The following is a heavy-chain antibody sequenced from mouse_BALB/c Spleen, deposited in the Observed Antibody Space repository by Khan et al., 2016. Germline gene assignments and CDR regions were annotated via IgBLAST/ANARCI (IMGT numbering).Heavy chain of an antibody. D-gene: IGHD1-1*01. CDR1: GYSISSGYS. CDR2: IHYSGST. CDR3: ARAGDFYDSCWFFDV. V-gene: IGHV3-1*02. Sequence: EVKLEESGPDLVKPSQSLSLTCTVTGYSISSGYSWHWIRQFPGNKLEWMGSIHYSGSTKYNPPPKSRISTPRDTSKNQFFLQLNSVTTEDTATYCCARAGDFYDSCWFFDVWSAGTTVTVSS. J-gene: IGHJ1*01.